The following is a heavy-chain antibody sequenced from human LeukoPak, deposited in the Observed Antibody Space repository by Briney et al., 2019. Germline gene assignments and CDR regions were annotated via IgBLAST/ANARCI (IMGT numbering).Heavy chain of an antibody. CDR2: IYWDDDK. V-gene: IGHV2-5*02. Sequence: SGPTLVKPTQTLTLTCTFSGFSLSTSGVGVGWIRQPPGKALEWLALIYWDDDKRYSPSLKSRLTITKDTSKNQVVLTMTNMDPVDTATYYCAHLDTGDFWSDNTGDWFDPWGQGTLVTVSS. CDR3: AHLDTGDFWSDNTGDWFDP. D-gene: IGHD3-3*01. CDR1: GFSLSTSGVG. J-gene: IGHJ5*02.